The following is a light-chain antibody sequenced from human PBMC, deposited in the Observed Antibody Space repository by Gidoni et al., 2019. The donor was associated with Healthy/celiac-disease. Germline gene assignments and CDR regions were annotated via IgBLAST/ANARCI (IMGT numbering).Light chain of an antibody. CDR2: LGS. V-gene: IGKV2-28*01. Sequence: DLVMTQSPLSLPVTPGEPASISCRSSQSLLHSNGYNYLDWYLQKPGQSPQLLIYLGSNRASGVPDRFSGSGSGTDFTLKISRVEAEDVGVYYCMQALQGTFGQXTKLEIK. CDR1: QSLLHSNGYNY. CDR3: MQALQGT. J-gene: IGKJ2*02.